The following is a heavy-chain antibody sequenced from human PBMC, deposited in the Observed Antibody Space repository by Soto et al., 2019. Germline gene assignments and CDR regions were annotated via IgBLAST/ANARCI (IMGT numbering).Heavy chain of an antibody. V-gene: IGHV3-30*18. D-gene: IGHD4-17*01. J-gene: IGHJ4*02. CDR2: ISYDGSNK. CDR3: AKPPEMAVYGSPLDY. Sequence: QVQLVESGGGVVQPGRSLRLSCAASGFTFSSYGMHWVRQAPGKGLEWVAVISYDGSNKYYADYVKGRFTISRDNSKNTLYLQMNSLRAEDTAVYYCAKPPEMAVYGSPLDYWGQGTLVTVSS. CDR1: GFTFSSYG.